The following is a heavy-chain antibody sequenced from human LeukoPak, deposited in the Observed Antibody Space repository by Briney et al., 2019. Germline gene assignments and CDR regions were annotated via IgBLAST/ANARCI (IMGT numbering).Heavy chain of an antibody. D-gene: IGHD3-3*01. Sequence: GGSLRLSCAASGFTVSSNYMSWVRQAPGKGLEWVSVIYSGGSTYYADSVKGRFTISRDNSKNTLYLQMNSLRAEDTAVYYCASDRVAHYDFWSGSPVVFDPWGQGTLVTVSS. J-gene: IGHJ5*02. CDR3: ASDRVAHYDFWSGSPVVFDP. CDR2: IYSGGST. CDR1: GFTVSSNY. V-gene: IGHV3-66*01.